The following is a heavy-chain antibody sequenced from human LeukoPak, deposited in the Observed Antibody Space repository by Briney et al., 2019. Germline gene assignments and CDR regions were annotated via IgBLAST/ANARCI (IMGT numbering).Heavy chain of an antibody. CDR1: GYTFASYY. D-gene: IGHD6-13*01. CDR2: INPSGGST. V-gene: IGHV1-46*03. CDR3: ARLAVQGWFDP. J-gene: IGHJ5*02. Sequence: ASVKVSCKASGYTFASYYMHWVRQATGQGLEWMGIINPSGGSTSYEQKFQGRVTMTRDTSTSTVYMELSSLRSEDTAVYYCARLAVQGWFDPWGQGTLVTVSS.